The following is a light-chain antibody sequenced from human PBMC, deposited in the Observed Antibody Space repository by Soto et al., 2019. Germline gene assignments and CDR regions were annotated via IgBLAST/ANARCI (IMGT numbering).Light chain of an antibody. CDR2: DAS. V-gene: IGKV3D-11*01. J-gene: IGKJ4*01. CDR3: QQRSNLT. CDR1: QGVSSY. Sequence: EIVLTQSPATLSLSPGERATLSCRASQGVSSYLAWYQQKPGQAPRLLIYDASNRATGIPARFSGSGPGTDFTLTISSLEPQDFAVYYCQQRSNLTFGGGTKVEIK.